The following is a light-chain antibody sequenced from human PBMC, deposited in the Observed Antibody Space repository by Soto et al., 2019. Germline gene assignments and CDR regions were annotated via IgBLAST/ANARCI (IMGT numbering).Light chain of an antibody. Sequence: IVLTQSPGTLSSSPGERATLSCRASQSVSTNNLAWYQQRPGQAPRLLIYGASRRATGIPDRFSVSGSGTDFTLTISRLEPGDFAVYYCQQYGDSPRSFGQGTKVDI. CDR1: QSVSTNN. CDR2: GAS. J-gene: IGKJ1*01. V-gene: IGKV3-20*01. CDR3: QQYGDSPRS.